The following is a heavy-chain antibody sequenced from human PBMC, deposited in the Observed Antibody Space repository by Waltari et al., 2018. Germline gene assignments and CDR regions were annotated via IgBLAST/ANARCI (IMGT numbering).Heavy chain of an antibody. D-gene: IGHD1-26*01. CDR2: ISSDGSGK. V-gene: IGHV3-30*18. CDR1: GYPFTTYG. J-gene: IGHJ5*02. CDR3: AKAGGIHNYPLDP. Sequence: QVEEFGGGVVQPGGSLILSCVASGYPFTTYGMHWVRQAPGKGLEWLAVISSDGSGKYYADSVKGRFTMSRDNSKNTVYLQMNSLRPEDTAVYYCAKAGGIHNYPLDPWGQGTLVTVSS.